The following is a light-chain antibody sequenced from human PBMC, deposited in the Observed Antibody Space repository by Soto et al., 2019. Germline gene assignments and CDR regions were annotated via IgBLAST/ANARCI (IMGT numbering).Light chain of an antibody. J-gene: IGKJ3*01. CDR1: QSVSSY. Sequence: EIVLTQSPATLSLSPGERGTLSCRASQSVSSYLAWYQQKPGQAPRLLIYDASNRATGIPARFSGSGSGTDFTLTIISLEPEDFAVYYCQQRSNWLTFGPGTKVDIK. CDR3: QQRSNWLT. V-gene: IGKV3-11*01. CDR2: DAS.